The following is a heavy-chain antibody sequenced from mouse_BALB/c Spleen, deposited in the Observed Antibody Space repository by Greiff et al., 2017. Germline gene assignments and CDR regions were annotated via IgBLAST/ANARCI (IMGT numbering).Heavy chain of an antibody. J-gene: IGHJ3*01. CDR1: GFTFSSYA. Sequence: EVQVVESGGGLVKPGGSLKLSCAASGFTFSSYAMSWVRQTPEKRLEWVASISSGGSTYYPDSVKGRFTISRDNARNILYLQMSSLRSEDTAMYYCARERDYGSLAYWGQGTLVTVSA. V-gene: IGHV5-6-5*01. CDR2: ISSGGST. D-gene: IGHD2-1*01. CDR3: ARERDYGSLAY.